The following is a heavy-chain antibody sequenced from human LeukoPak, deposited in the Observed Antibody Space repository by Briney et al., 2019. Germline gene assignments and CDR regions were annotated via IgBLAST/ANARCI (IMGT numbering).Heavy chain of an antibody. V-gene: IGHV4-39*01. CDR1: GGSISSSSYY. J-gene: IGHJ5*02. D-gene: IGHD3-10*01. CDR2: IYYSGST. Sequence: SETLSLTCTVSGGSISSSSYYWGWIRQPPGKGLEWIGSIYYSGSTYYNPSLKSRVTISVDTSKNQFSLKLSSVTAADTAVYYCARGPGVTMVRGVIGWFDPWGQGTLVTVSS. CDR3: ARGPGVTMVRGVIGWFDP.